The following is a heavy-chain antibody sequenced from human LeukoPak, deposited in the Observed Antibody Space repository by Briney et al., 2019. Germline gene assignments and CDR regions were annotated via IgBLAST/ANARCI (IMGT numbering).Heavy chain of an antibody. V-gene: IGHV3-30*04. D-gene: IGHD6-19*01. CDR2: ISYDS. CDR1: GFTFSTYA. CDR3: ARSVGSGRFDY. Sequence: PGGSLRLSCAASGFTFSTYALHWVRQAPGKGLEWVAVISYDSYYADSVNGRFNSSRDNSQNTLYLQTNSLRAEDTAVYFCARSVGSGRFDYWGQGTLVTVSS. J-gene: IGHJ4*02.